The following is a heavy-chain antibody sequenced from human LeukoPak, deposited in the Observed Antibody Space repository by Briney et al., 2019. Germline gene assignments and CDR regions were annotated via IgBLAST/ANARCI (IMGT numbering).Heavy chain of an antibody. J-gene: IGHJ4*02. CDR3: AKIGSPYYDILTGYYWFDY. Sequence: GGSLRLSCAAFGFTFSSYAMSWVRQAPGKGLEWVSAISGRGGSTYYADSVKGRFTISRDNSKNTLYLQMNSLRAEDTAVYYCAKIGSPYYDILTGYYWFDYWGQGTLVTVSS. CDR2: ISGRGGST. V-gene: IGHV3-23*01. D-gene: IGHD3-9*01. CDR1: GFTFSSYA.